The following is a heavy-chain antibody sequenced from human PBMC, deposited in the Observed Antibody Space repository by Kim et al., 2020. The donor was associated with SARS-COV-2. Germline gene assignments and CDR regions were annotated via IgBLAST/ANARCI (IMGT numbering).Heavy chain of an antibody. CDR1: GYTFTGYY. V-gene: IGHV1-2*02. J-gene: IGHJ6*02. Sequence: ASVKVSCKASGYTFTGYYMHWVRQAPGQGLEWMGWINPNSGGTNFTQKFQGRVTMTRDTSISTAYIELSRLTSDDTAVYYCARDRGYSVVVSSLDVWGQG. D-gene: IGHD2-15*01. CDR3: ARDRGYSVVVSSLDV. CDR2: INPNSGGT.